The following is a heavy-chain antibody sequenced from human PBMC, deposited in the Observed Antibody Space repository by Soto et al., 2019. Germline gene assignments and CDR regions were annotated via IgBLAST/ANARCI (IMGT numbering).Heavy chain of an antibody. CDR1: GYTFTGYG. Sequence: ASVKVSCKASGYTFTGYGISWVRQAPGQGLEWMGWISAYNGNTNYAQKLQGRVTMTTDTSTSTAYMELRSLRSDDTAVYYCARDREIVVVEDAFDIWGQGTMVTVSS. CDR2: ISAYNGNT. J-gene: IGHJ3*02. V-gene: IGHV1-18*01. CDR3: ARDREIVVVEDAFDI. D-gene: IGHD3-22*01.